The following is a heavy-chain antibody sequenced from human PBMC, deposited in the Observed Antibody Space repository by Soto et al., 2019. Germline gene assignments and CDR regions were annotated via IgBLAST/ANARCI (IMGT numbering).Heavy chain of an antibody. Sequence: QVQLQESGPGLVKPSETLSLTCTVSGGSISSYYWSWIRQPAGKGLEWIGRIYTSGSTNYNPSLKSRVTMSVDTSKNQFSLKLSSVTAADTAVYYCARDLYDILTGYHYDAFDIWGQGTMVTVS. D-gene: IGHD3-9*01. V-gene: IGHV4-4*07. J-gene: IGHJ3*02. CDR3: ARDLYDILTGYHYDAFDI. CDR1: GGSISSYY. CDR2: IYTSGST.